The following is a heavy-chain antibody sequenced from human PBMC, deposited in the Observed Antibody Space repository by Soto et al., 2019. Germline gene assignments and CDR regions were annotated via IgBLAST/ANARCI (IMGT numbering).Heavy chain of an antibody. V-gene: IGHV1-18*01. CDR1: GYTFPSYG. CDR2: ISAYNGNT. Sequence: QVQLVQSGAEVKKPGASVKVSCKACGYTFPSYGIGWVRQAPGHGLEWMGWISAYNGNTNYAQKLQGRANRTTDTSTSKGYMELRSLRSDDTGVYYGARAVGGAVAGTDDYWGQGTLVTVFS. CDR3: ARAVGGAVAGTDDY. J-gene: IGHJ4*02. D-gene: IGHD6-19*01.